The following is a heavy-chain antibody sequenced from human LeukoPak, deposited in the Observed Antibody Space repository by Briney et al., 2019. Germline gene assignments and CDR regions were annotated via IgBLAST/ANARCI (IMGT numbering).Heavy chain of an antibody. V-gene: IGHV4-4*07. D-gene: IGHD3-9*01. J-gene: IGHJ4*02. CDR2: IYNTGST. CDR3: ARGRYFGY. CDR1: GGSISSYY. Sequence: SETLSLTCTFSGGSISSYYWSWIRQPAGKGLEWIGRIYNTGSTTYNPSLKSRVTMSVDTSKNQFSLKLTSVTAADTAVYYCARGRYFGYWGQGTLVTVSS.